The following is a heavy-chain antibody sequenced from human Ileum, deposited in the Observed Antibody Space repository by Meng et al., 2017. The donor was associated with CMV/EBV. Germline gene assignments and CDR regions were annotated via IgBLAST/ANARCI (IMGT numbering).Heavy chain of an antibody. V-gene: IGHV3-74*01. Sequence: GGSLRLSCAASGFTLSVYWMHWVRQTPGKGLVWVSRISSDGTFTEDADSVKGRFTISRDNAKNTLYLQMDSLRADDTAVYYCARDIDQIYGRWGQGRLVTVSS. J-gene: IGHJ4*02. CDR3: ARDIDQIYGR. CDR1: GFTLSVYW. CDR2: ISSDGTFT. D-gene: IGHD4-17*01.